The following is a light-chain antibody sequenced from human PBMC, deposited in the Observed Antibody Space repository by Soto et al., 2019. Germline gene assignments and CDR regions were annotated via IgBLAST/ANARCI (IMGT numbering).Light chain of an antibody. J-gene: IGLJ1*01. Sequence: QSALTQPASVSGSPGQSIAISCSGSSSDVGGYNSVSWYRQYPGKAPELIIYEVANRPSGVSDRFSGSKSGNTASLTISGLQADDEGDYYCCSYEGRYIYVFGSGTKVTVL. CDR1: SSDVGGYNS. CDR3: CSYEGRYIYV. CDR2: EVA. V-gene: IGLV2-14*01.